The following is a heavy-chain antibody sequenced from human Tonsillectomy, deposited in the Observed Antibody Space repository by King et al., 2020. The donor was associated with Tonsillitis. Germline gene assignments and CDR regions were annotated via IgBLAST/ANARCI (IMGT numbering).Heavy chain of an antibody. CDR1: GFTFSSYG. D-gene: IGHD6-13*01. V-gene: IGHV3-30*18. Sequence: VQLVESGGGVVQPGRSLRLSCAASGFTFSSYGMHWVRQAPGKGLEWVAVISYDGSNKYYADSVKGRFTIYRDNSKNTLYLQMNSLRAEDTAVYYCAKIAGYSSRPFDYWGQGTLVTVSS. CDR3: AKIAGYSSRPFDY. CDR2: ISYDGSNK. J-gene: IGHJ4*02.